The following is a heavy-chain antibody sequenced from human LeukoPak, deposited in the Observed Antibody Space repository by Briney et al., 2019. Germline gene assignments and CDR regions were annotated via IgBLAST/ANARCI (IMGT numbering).Heavy chain of an antibody. CDR1: GGSITSSSYY. Sequence: SETLSFTCSVSGGSITSSSYYCAWIRQPPGKGLEWIGSIYYTGGTYYNPSLKSRLTISLGTSKNQFSLKLNSVTAADTAVYYCARGGGAGRAFDIWGQGTMVTVSS. CDR3: ARGGGAGRAFDI. V-gene: IGHV4-39*01. D-gene: IGHD1-26*01. J-gene: IGHJ3*02. CDR2: IYYTGGT.